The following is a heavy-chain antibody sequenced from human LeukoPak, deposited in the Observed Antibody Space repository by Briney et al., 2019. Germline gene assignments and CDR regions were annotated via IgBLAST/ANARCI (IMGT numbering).Heavy chain of an antibody. CDR2: IDTDGSIT. Sequence: AGGSLRLSCTASGFTFSNYWMHWVRQAPGRGLVWVSRIDTDGSITTYADSVKGRFTISRDNAKNTLYLQMNSLRAEDTAVYYCASDSVDTALGIDYWGQGTLVTVSS. D-gene: IGHD5-18*01. CDR1: GFTFSNYW. J-gene: IGHJ4*02. V-gene: IGHV3-74*01. CDR3: ASDSVDTALGIDY.